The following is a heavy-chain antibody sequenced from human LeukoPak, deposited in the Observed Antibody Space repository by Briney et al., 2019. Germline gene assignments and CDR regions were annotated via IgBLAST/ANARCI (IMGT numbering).Heavy chain of an antibody. CDR1: GFTFSSHW. V-gene: IGHV3-7*01. Sequence: GGFLRLSCGASGFTFSSHWMSWVRQAPGKGLGWVANIKLDGSEKYYVDSVKGRFTISRDNAKNSLYLQMNSLRAEDTAVYYCARFPTHYYFDYWGQGTLVTVSS. CDR2: IKLDGSEK. CDR3: ARFPTHYYFDY. J-gene: IGHJ4*02.